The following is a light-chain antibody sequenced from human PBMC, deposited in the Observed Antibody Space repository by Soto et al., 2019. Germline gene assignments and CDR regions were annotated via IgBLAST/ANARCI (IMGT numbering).Light chain of an antibody. J-gene: IGLJ3*02. V-gene: IGLV2-14*01. CDR3: SSYTSSSTRV. Sequence: QSALTQPASVSGSPGQSITISCTGTSSDVGGYNYVSWYQQHPGKAPKLMIYEVSNRPSGVSNRFSGSKSRNTASLTISGLQADDEADYYCSSYTSSSTRVFGAGTKHTVL. CDR2: EVS. CDR1: SSDVGGYNY.